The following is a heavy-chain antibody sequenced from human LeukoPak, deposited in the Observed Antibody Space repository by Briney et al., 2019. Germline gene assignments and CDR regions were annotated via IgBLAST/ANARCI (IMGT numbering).Heavy chain of an antibody. Sequence: QAGGSLRLSCAASGFTFSSYEMNWVRQAPGKGLEWVSYISSSGSTIYYADSVKGRFTISRGNAKNSLYLQMNSLRAEDTAVYYCARDMWRSYYFDYWGQGTLVTVSP. CDR3: ARDMWRSYYFDY. V-gene: IGHV3-48*03. J-gene: IGHJ4*02. CDR2: ISSSGSTI. D-gene: IGHD2-21*01. CDR1: GFTFSSYE.